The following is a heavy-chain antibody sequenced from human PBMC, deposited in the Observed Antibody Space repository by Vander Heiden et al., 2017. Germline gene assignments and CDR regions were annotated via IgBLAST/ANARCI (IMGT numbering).Heavy chain of an antibody. CDR3: TTGLANYFAF. D-gene: IGHD6-6*01. J-gene: IGHJ4*02. Sequence: EVQLVESGGGLVEPGGSLRLSCAASAFTFSYAWMHWVRQAPGKGLEWVVRIKSIAHGGTTDYAASVEGRFTISRDDSTKTLYLQMNSLQTGDTAVYYCTTGLANYFAFWGQGTLVTVSS. CDR2: IKSIAHGGTT. CDR1: AFTFSYAW. V-gene: IGHV3-15*07.